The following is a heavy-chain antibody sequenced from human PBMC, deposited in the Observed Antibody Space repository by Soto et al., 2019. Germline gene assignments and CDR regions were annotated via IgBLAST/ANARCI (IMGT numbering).Heavy chain of an antibody. V-gene: IGHV5-10-1*01. J-gene: IGHJ6*02. CDR2: IDSSDSYT. Sequence: PGESLKISCKGSGYSFTSYWISWVLQIPVKVLEWMGRIDSSDSYTNCSPSFQGHVTTSADTSLRTAYLQWSSLQASDTAMYYCANLYGMDVWGQGTKVTVSS. CDR3: ANLYGMDV. CDR1: GYSFTSYW.